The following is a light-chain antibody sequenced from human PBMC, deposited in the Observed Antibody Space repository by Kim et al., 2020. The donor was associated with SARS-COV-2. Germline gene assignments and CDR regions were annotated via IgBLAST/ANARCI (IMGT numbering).Light chain of an antibody. CDR3: QQYGASPFT. V-gene: IGKV3-20*01. J-gene: IGKJ3*01. CDR2: AAS. CDR1: QTVNNN. Sequence: ENVLTQSPGTLSLSPGERATLSCRASQTVNNNLAWYQQKPGQAPRLLINAASTRATGIPDRFSGSGSGTDFTLTISRLEPEDFAVFYCQQYGASPFTFGPGTKVDIK.